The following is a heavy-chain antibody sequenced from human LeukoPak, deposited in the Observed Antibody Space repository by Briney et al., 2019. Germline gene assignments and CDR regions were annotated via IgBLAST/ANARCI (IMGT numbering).Heavy chain of an antibody. J-gene: IGHJ6*03. CDR2: ISSTCTYI. D-gene: IGHD5-18*01. CDR3: ARDTARGPLVFMDV. V-gene: IGHV3-21*01. CDR1: GFTFSSYT. Sequence: GGSLRLSCAASGFTFSSYTMNWVRQAPGKGLEWVSSISSTCTYIYYADSLKGRFTVSRDNAKNSLYLQMNSLRAEDTAVYYCARDTARGPLVFMDVWGKGTTVTVSS.